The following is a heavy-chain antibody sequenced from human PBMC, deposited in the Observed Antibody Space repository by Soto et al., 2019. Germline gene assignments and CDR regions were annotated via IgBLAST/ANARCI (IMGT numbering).Heavy chain of an antibody. CDR3: ARVRYDILTGYYYFDY. CDR1: GFTFSSYW. J-gene: IGHJ4*02. Sequence: GGSLRLSCAASGFTFSSYWMHWVRQAPGKGLVWVSRINSDGSSTSYADSVKGRFTISRDNAKNTLYLQMNSLRAEDTAVYYCARVRYDILTGYYYFDYWGQGTLVTVSS. D-gene: IGHD3-9*01. CDR2: INSDGSST. V-gene: IGHV3-74*01.